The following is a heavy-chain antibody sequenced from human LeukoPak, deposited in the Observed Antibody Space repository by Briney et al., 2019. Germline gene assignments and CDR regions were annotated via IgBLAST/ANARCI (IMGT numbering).Heavy chain of an antibody. J-gene: IGHJ1*01. CDR1: GFTFSSYW. D-gene: IGHD3-9*01. Sequence: PGGSLRLSCVASGFTFSSYWMSWVRQAPGKGLEWVANIKQDGSEKYYVDSVKGRFTISRDNAKNSLYLQMNSLRAEDTAVYYCARDGHYDILTGYFQDWGQGTLVTVSS. V-gene: IGHV3-7*03. CDR2: IKQDGSEK. CDR3: ARDGHYDILTGYFQD.